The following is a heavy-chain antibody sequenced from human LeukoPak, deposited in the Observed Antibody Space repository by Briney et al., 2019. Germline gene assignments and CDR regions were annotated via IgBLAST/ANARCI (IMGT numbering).Heavy chain of an antibody. CDR3: ARPPSITNPYYGLDV. Sequence: TGGSLRLSCAASGFTFSSYDMNWVRQAPGKGLEWVSYISSSGSSIYYADSVKGRFTISRDNAKNSLCLQMNSLRVEDTAVYYCARPPSITNPYYGLDVWGQGTTVTVSS. CDR2: ISSSGSSI. J-gene: IGHJ6*02. CDR1: GFTFSSYD. D-gene: IGHD3-3*01. V-gene: IGHV3-48*03.